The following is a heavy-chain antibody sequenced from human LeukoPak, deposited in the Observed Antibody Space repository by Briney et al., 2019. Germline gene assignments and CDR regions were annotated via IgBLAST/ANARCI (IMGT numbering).Heavy chain of an antibody. Sequence: GGSLRLSCTASGFMFRNYGMHWVRQAPGKRLEWVAVILYNGNEKYYTGSVEGRFTISRDNSKNTVYLQMNSLRAEDTAVYYCARDEYSFSLRGATIDYWGQGTLVTVSS. V-gene: IGHV3-33*01. CDR1: GFMFRNYG. CDR3: ARDEYSFSLRGATIDY. D-gene: IGHD1-26*01. J-gene: IGHJ4*02. CDR2: ILYNGNEK.